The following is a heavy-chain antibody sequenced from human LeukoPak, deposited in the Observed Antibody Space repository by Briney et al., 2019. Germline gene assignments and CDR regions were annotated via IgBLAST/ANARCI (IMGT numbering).Heavy chain of an antibody. CDR2: IYTSGST. D-gene: IGHD6-6*01. Sequence: SQTLSLTCTVSGGSISSGSYYWSWIRQPAGKGLEWIGRIYTSGSTNYNPSLKSRVTISVDTSKNQFSLKLSSVTAADTAVYYCARDASSLSMFDYWGQGTLVTVSS. CDR1: GGSISSGSYY. J-gene: IGHJ4*02. CDR3: ARDASSLSMFDY. V-gene: IGHV4-61*02.